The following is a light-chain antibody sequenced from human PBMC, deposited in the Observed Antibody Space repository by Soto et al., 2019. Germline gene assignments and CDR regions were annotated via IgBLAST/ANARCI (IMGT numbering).Light chain of an antibody. CDR3: QQRDYWQVT. V-gene: IGKV3-11*01. J-gene: IGKJ5*01. Sequence: EIVLTQSPVTLSLSPGERATLSCRASQSVSGYLAWYQQKPGQAPRLLIYDLSNRATGIPARFSGSGSGTDFTLTISSLEPEDFAIYYCQQRDYWQVTFGQGTRLEIK. CDR2: DLS. CDR1: QSVSGY.